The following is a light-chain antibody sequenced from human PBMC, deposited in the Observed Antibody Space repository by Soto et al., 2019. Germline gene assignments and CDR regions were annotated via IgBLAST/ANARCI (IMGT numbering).Light chain of an antibody. Sequence: EIVLTQSPGTLSLSPGERATLSCRASQSVSSSYLAWYQQKPGQAPRLLIYGASSRATGIPERFSGSGSGTDFTLTISRLEPEDFAVSYCQQYGGFGQGTKVEIK. V-gene: IGKV3-20*01. CDR2: GAS. CDR1: QSVSSSY. CDR3: QQYGG. J-gene: IGKJ1*01.